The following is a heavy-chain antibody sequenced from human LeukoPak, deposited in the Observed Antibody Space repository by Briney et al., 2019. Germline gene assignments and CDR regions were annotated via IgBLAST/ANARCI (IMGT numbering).Heavy chain of an antibody. Sequence: SETLSLTCTVSGGSISSYYRSWIRQPAGKGLEWIGRIYTSESTNYNPSLKSRVSMSVDTSKNQFSLKLSSVTAADTAVYYCARDEGMGRMAPPPLDCWGQGTLVTVSS. CDR3: ARDEGMGRMAPPPLDC. V-gene: IGHV4-4*07. J-gene: IGHJ4*02. CDR1: GGSISSYY. D-gene: IGHD2-8*01. CDR2: IYTSEST.